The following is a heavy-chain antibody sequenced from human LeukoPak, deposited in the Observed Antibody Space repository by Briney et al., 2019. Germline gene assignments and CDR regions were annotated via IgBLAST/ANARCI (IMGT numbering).Heavy chain of an antibody. CDR1: GFTFSSYW. CDR3: AKERIVGACFDY. J-gene: IGHJ4*02. CDR2: INSDGSST. V-gene: IGHV3-74*01. Sequence: GGSLRLSCAASGFTFSSYWMHWVRQAPGKGLVWVSRINSDGSSTSYADSVKGRFTISRDNAKNTLYLQMNSLRAEDTAVYYCAKERIVGACFDYWGQGTLVTVSS. D-gene: IGHD1-26*01.